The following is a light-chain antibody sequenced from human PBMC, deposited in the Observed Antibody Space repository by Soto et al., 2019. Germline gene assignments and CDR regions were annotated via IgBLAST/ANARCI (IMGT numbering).Light chain of an antibody. Sequence: DIQLTHSPSTLSAPVGDRVSITCRASPSISQWLAWYPQKPGRAPELLIYDASKVKSGVPSRFSGSGSVTEFSLTITSLQPDDSAMYYCQQYNGYSWTFGRGTKVEIK. CDR1: PSISQW. J-gene: IGKJ1*01. CDR3: QQYNGYSWT. CDR2: DAS. V-gene: IGKV1-5*01.